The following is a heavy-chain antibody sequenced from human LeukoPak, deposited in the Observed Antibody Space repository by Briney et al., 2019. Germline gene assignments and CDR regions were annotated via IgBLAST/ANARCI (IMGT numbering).Heavy chain of an antibody. Sequence: GGSLRLSCAASGFTVSSNYMSWVRQAPGKGLEWVSLIYSGGSTYYADSVKGRFTISRDNSKNTLYLQMNSLRAEDTAVYYCAKTPTQTTVTRWGQGTLVTVSS. CDR3: AKTPTQTTVTR. V-gene: IGHV3-53*01. J-gene: IGHJ4*02. CDR1: GFTVSSNY. D-gene: IGHD4-17*01. CDR2: IYSGGST.